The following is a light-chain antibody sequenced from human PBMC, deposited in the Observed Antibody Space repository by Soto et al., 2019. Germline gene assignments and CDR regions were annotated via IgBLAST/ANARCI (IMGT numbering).Light chain of an antibody. V-gene: IGKV3-15*01. CDR3: QQYNKWPLT. J-gene: IGKJ4*01. CDR2: AAS. Sequence: EIVMTQSPATLSVFPGERVTLSCRASQSVSSDLAWYQQKPGQAPRLLIYAASTRATGIPARFSGSGSGTDFTLTISSLQSEDFAVYFCQQYNKWPLTFGGGTKVEIK. CDR1: QSVSSD.